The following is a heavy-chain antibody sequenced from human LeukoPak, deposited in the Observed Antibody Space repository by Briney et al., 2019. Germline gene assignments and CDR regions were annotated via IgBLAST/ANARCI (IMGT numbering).Heavy chain of an antibody. V-gene: IGHV1-8*02. D-gene: IGHD6-19*01. Sequence: GASVKVSCKASGYTFTGYYMHWVRQATGQGLEWMGWMNPNSGNTGYAQKFQGRVTMTRNTSISTAYMELSSLRSEDTAVYYCARGSGSGWSPTTYYYYYYYMDVWGKGTTVTISS. J-gene: IGHJ6*03. CDR3: ARGSGSGWSPTTYYYYYYYMDV. CDR1: GYTFTGYY. CDR2: MNPNSGNT.